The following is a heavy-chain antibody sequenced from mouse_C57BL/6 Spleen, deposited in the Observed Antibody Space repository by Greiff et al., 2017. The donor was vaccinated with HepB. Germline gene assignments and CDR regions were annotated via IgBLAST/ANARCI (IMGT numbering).Heavy chain of an antibody. J-gene: IGHJ2*01. V-gene: IGHV1-80*01. D-gene: IGHD2-3*01. Sequence: QVQLKESGAELVKPGASVKISCKASGYAFSSYWMNWVKQRPGKGLEWIGQIYPGDGDTNYNGKFKGKATLTADKSSSTAYMQLSSLTSDDSAVYFCARSGDGYYDYWGQGTTLTVSS. CDR2: IYPGDGDT. CDR1: GYAFSSYW. CDR3: ARSGDGYYDY.